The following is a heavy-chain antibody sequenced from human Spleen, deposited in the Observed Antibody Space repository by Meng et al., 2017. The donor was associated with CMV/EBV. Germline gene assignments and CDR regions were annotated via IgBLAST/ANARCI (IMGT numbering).Heavy chain of an antibody. CDR3: ARVAGDYYYGMDV. Sequence: ASVKVSCKASGYTFTGSYMYWVRQAPGQGLEWMGRINPNSGGINYAQKFQGRVTMTRDTSISTAYMELNRLKSDDTAVYYCARVAGDYYYGMDVWGQGTTVTVSS. V-gene: IGHV1-2*06. J-gene: IGHJ6*02. CDR1: GYTFTGSY. CDR2: INPNSGGI.